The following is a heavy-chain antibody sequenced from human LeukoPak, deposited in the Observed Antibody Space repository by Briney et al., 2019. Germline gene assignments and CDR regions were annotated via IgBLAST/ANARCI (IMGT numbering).Heavy chain of an antibody. J-gene: IGHJ6*02. CDR3: ARDQWLVRRYYYGMDV. CDR2: IYSSGST. Sequence: SETLSLTCTVSGGSMNNYYWSWLRQPPGKGLEWIGYIYSSGSTTYNPSLKSRVTISVDTSKNQFSLKLSSVTAADTAVYYCARDQWLVRRYYYGMDVWGQGTTVTVSS. D-gene: IGHD6-19*01. CDR1: GGSMNNYY. V-gene: IGHV4-59*12.